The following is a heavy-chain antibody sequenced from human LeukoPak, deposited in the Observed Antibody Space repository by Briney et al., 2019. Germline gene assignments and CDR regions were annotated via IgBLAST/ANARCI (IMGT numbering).Heavy chain of an antibody. V-gene: IGHV4-61*02. Sequence: SETLSLTCTVSGGSISSGSYYWSWIRQPAGKGLEWIGRIYTSGSTNYNPSLKSRVTISVDTSKNQFSLKLSSVTAADTAVYYCARGGYHYDSSGYFPVWGQGTMVTVSS. CDR3: ARGGYHYDSSGYFPV. J-gene: IGHJ3*01. CDR2: IYTSGST. D-gene: IGHD3-22*01. CDR1: GGSISSGSYY.